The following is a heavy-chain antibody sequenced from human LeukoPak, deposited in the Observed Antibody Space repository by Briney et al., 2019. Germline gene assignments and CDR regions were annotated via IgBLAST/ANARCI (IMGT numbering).Heavy chain of an antibody. V-gene: IGHV3-23*01. J-gene: IGHJ6*02. CDR3: AKDSGYSGYDYNGMDV. CDR2: ISASGGST. D-gene: IGHD5-12*01. CDR1: GFTFSSYA. Sequence: GGSLRLSCAASGFTFSSYAMSWVRQTPGKGLEWVSAISASGGSTYYADSVKGRFTISRDNSKNTLYLQMNSLRAEDTAAYYCAKDSGYSGYDYNGMDVWGQGTTVTVSS.